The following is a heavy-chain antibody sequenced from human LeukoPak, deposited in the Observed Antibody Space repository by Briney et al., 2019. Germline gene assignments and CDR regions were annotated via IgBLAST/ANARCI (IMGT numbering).Heavy chain of an antibody. V-gene: IGHV1-2*02. CDR2: INPNSGGT. CDR3: AGVTYTSSWYEDF. Sequence: EASVKVSCKASGYTFTGYYMHWVRQAPGQGLEWMGWINPNSGGTNSAQKFQGRVTMTRDTSISTAYLELSSLRSDDTAVYYCAGVTYTSSWYEDFWGQGTLVTVSS. CDR1: GYTFTGYY. J-gene: IGHJ4*02. D-gene: IGHD6-13*01.